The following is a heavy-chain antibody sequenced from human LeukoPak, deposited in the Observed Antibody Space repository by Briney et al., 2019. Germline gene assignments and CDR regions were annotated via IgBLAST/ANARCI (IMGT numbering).Heavy chain of an antibody. CDR1: GGTLSSYA. V-gene: IGHV1-69*13. CDR2: IIPIFGTA. J-gene: IGHJ6*04. CDR3: ARDRPFQLPHYYYYGMDV. D-gene: IGHD2-2*01. Sequence: ASVKVSCKASGGTLSSYAISWVRQAPGQGLEWMGGIIPIFGTANYAQKFQGRVTITADESTSTAYMELSSLRSEDTAVYYCARDRPFQLPHYYYYGMDVWGKGTTVTVSS.